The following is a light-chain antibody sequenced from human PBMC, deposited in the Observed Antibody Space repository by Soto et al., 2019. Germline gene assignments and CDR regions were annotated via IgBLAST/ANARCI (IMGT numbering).Light chain of an antibody. CDR3: CSYAGSSTLEV. CDR2: EGS. V-gene: IGLV2-23*01. J-gene: IGLJ2*01. CDR1: SSDVGSYNL. Sequence: QSVLTQPASVSGSPGQSITISCTGTSSDVGSYNLVSWYQQHPGKAPELMIYEGSKRPSGVSNRFSGSKSGNTASLTISGLQAEDEADYYCCSYAGSSTLEVFGGGTKLTVL.